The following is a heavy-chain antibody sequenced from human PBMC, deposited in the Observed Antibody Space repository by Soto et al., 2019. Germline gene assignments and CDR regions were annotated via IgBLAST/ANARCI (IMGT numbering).Heavy chain of an antibody. D-gene: IGHD4-17*01. J-gene: IGHJ6*02. V-gene: IGHV4-30-4*01. Sequence: SETLSLTCTVSGGSISSGDYYWSWIRQPPGKGLEWIGYIYYSGSTYYNPSLRSRLTISVDTSKNQFSLKLSSVIAADTAVYCCARLGPTTVPTSYFTGNYNGMDVWGQGTTVTVSS. CDR2: IYYSGST. CDR3: ARLGPTTVPTSYFTGNYNGMDV. CDR1: GGSISSGDYY.